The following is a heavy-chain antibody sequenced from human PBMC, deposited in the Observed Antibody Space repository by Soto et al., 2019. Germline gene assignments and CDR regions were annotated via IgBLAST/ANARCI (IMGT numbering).Heavy chain of an antibody. CDR3: ARGYCSGGNCYSGMDV. CDR2: IIPISGTT. J-gene: IGHJ6*02. Sequence: SVKVSCKASGGAFSTHAIIWVRQAPGHGLEWMGGIIPISGTTYYTQKFQGRVTITADEPTSTAFMELSSLKSEDTAVFYCARGYCSGGNCYSGMDVWGQGTMVTVSS. CDR1: GGAFSTHA. D-gene: IGHD2-15*01. V-gene: IGHV1-69*13.